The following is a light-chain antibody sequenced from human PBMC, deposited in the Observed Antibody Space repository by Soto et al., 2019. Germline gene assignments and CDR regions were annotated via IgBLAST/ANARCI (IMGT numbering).Light chain of an antibody. Sequence: IVMTQSPATLSVSPGERATLSCRASQSISSLLAWYQQKPGQAPRLLIYGASTRATGIPARFTGSGSGTEFTLTISSLQSEDFAVYYCQQYYDWPITFGQGTRLEIK. CDR1: QSISSL. CDR2: GAS. J-gene: IGKJ5*01. V-gene: IGKV3-15*01. CDR3: QQYYDWPIT.